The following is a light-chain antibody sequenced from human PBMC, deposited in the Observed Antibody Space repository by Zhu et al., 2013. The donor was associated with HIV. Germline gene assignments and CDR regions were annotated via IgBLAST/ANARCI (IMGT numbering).Light chain of an antibody. V-gene: IGKV1-9*01. CDR3: QQLKSYPLT. Sequence: IQLTQSPASLSASIGDRVTITCRASQGIYSYLAWYQQKPGKAPQVLIYAATTLQSGVPSRFRGSGSGTHFTLTISSLQPEDFATYFCQQLKSYPLTFGGGTKVESK. CDR2: AAT. CDR1: QGIYSY. J-gene: IGKJ4*01.